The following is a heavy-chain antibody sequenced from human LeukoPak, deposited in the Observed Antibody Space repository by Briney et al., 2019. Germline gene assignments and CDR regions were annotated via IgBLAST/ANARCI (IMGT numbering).Heavy chain of an antibody. CDR1: GFTFSSHT. CDR2: ISSSSSYI. J-gene: IGHJ4*02. Sequence: GGSLRLSCAASGFTFSSHTINWVRQAPGKGLEWVSSISSSSSYIYYADSVKGRFTISRDNAKNSLYLQMNSLRAEDTAVYYCASESARYFDYWGQGTLVTVSS. V-gene: IGHV3-21*01. CDR3: ASESARYFDY.